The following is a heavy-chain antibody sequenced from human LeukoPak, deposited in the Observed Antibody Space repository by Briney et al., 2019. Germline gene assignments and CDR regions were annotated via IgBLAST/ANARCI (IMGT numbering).Heavy chain of an antibody. CDR3: AKASSSWE. CDR1: GFTFSTYA. V-gene: IGHV3-23*01. D-gene: IGHD6-13*01. Sequence: GGSLRLSCAASGFTFSTYAMSWVRQAPGNGLEWVSAVSGSGGSTYYADSVEGRFTISRDNSKNTLYLQMNSLRAEDTAVYYCAKASSSWEWGQGTLVTVAS. J-gene: IGHJ4*02. CDR2: VSGSGGST.